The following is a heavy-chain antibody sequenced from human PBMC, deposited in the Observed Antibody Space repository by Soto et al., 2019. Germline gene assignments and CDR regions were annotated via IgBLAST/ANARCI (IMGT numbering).Heavy chain of an antibody. Sequence: QVQLVESGGGVVQPGGSLRLSCAASEFTFSNYAMHWVRQPPGKGLQWLAVISYDGNNKYYADSVYVRFTISRDNSTNTVYLQMNSLRREDTAVYDCARGPSYSDSYFDYWGQGTLVTVSS. V-gene: IGHV3-30*03. CDR3: ARGPSYSDSYFDY. CDR1: EFTFSNYA. CDR2: ISYDGNNK. J-gene: IGHJ4*02. D-gene: IGHD4-17*01.